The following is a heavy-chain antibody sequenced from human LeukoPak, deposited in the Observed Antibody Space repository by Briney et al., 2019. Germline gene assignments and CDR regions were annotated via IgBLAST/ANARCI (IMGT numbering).Heavy chain of an antibody. Sequence: SETLSLTCTVSGGSISSGGDYWSWIRQPPGKGLEWIGYIYYIGSTYYNPSLKSRVNISVDKSKNQLSLKLSSVTGADTAVYYCAREGGSQQLVIDYWGQGTLVTVSS. CDR3: AREGGSQQLVIDY. J-gene: IGHJ4*02. D-gene: IGHD6-13*01. V-gene: IGHV4-30-4*01. CDR2: IYYIGST. CDR1: GGSISSGGDY.